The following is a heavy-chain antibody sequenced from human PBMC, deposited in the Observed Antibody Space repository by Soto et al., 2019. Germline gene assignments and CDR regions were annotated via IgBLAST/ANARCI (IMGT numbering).Heavy chain of an antibody. CDR3: ARQDVVVVAATPGAFDI. CDR1: GGSISSYY. CDR2: IYYSGST. J-gene: IGHJ3*02. Sequence: SETLSLTCTVSGGSISSYYWSWIRQPPGKGLEWIGYIYYSGSTNYNPSLKSRVTISVDTSKNQFSLKLSSVTAADTAVYYCARQDVVVVAATPGAFDIWGQGTMVTVS. V-gene: IGHV4-59*08. D-gene: IGHD2-15*01.